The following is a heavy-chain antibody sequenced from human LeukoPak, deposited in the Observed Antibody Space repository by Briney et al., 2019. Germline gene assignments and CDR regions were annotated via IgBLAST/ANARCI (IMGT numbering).Heavy chain of an antibody. CDR3: ARCGYDSSGSFDY. CDR2: INHSGST. V-gene: IGHV4-34*01. D-gene: IGHD3-22*01. Sequence: SETLSLTCAAYGGSFSGYYWSWIRQPPGKGLEWIGEINHSGSTNYNPSLKSRVTISVDTSKNQFSLKLSSVTAADTAVYYCARCGYDSSGSFDYWGQGTLVTVSS. CDR1: GGSFSGYY. J-gene: IGHJ4*02.